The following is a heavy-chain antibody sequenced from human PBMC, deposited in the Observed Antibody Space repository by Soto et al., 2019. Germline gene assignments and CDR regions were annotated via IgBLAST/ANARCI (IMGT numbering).Heavy chain of an antibody. J-gene: IGHJ4*02. CDR3: ARSFAMTIDY. CDR2: ISYDGSNK. D-gene: IGHD2-2*01. Sequence: GGSLRLSCAASGFTFSSYAMHWVRQAPGKGLEWVAVISYDGSNKYYADSVKGRFTISRDNSKNTLYLQMNSLRAEDTAVYYCARSFAMTIDYWGQGTLVTVSS. V-gene: IGHV3-30-3*01. CDR1: GFTFSSYA.